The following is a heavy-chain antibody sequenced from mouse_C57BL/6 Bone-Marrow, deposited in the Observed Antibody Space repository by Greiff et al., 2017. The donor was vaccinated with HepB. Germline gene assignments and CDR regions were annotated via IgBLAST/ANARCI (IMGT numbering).Heavy chain of an antibody. D-gene: IGHD1-1*01. V-gene: IGHV1-59*01. Sequence: QVQLQQPGAELVRPGTSVKLSCKASGYTFTSYWMHWVKQRPGQGLEWIGVIDPSDSYTNYNQKFKGMATLTVDTSSSTAYMQLSSLTTEDSAVYYCARELATRAMDYWGQGTSVTVSS. CDR3: ARELATRAMDY. CDR1: GYTFTSYW. J-gene: IGHJ4*01. CDR2: IDPSDSYT.